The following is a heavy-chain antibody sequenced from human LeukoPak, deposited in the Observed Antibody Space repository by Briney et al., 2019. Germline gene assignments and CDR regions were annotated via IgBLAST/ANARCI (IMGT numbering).Heavy chain of an antibody. J-gene: IGHJ4*02. V-gene: IGHV1-46*01. CDR2: INSSGGST. CDR3: ARDRGQLGIDY. Sequence: ASVKVPCKASGYTFTTYYMHWVRQAPGQGLEWMGIINSSGGSTNYAQKFQGRVTMTRDTSASTVYMELSSLRSEDTAVYYCARDRGQLGIDYWGQGTLVTVSS. D-gene: IGHD7-27*01. CDR1: GYTFTTYY.